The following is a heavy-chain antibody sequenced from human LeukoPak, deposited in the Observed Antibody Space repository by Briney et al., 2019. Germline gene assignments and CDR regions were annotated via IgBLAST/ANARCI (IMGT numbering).Heavy chain of an antibody. D-gene: IGHD3-10*01. V-gene: IGHV4-39*01. CDR1: GASITSNDYS. J-gene: IGHJ4*02. CDR2: ISDSGKT. CDR3: ARLRVAMVRGVPYFDS. Sequence: SETLSLTCTVPGASITSNDYSWSWIRQPPGKGLEWIGMISDSGKTYFNPSLKSRVTISADTSKNQLSLRQTSLTAADTAVYYCARLRVAMVRGVPYFDSWGQGALVTVSS.